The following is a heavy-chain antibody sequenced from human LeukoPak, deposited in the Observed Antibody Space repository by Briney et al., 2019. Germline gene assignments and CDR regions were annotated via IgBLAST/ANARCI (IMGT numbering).Heavy chain of an antibody. J-gene: IGHJ6*03. CDR2: IKQDGSEK. Sequence: GGSLRLSCAASGFTFSSYAMSWVRQAPGKGLEWVANIKQDGSEKYYVDSVKGRFTISRDNAKNSLYLQMNSLRAEDTAVYYCARVYRTAVAGQYYYYYYMDVWGKGTTVTVSS. D-gene: IGHD6-19*01. CDR1: GFTFSSYA. CDR3: ARVYRTAVAGQYYYYYYMDV. V-gene: IGHV3-7*01.